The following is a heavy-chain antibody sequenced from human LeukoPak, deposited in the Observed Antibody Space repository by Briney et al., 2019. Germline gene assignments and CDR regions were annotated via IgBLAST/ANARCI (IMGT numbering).Heavy chain of an antibody. CDR2: ITADGSNK. CDR1: GFTFSSYE. Sequence: GASLRLSCAASGFTFSSYEMNWVRQAPGKRLEWVSYITADGSNKYYADSVKGRFTISRDNAKHSLYLQMNSLRADDTAIYYCAREVEWELPDYWGQGTLVTVSS. D-gene: IGHD1-26*01. V-gene: IGHV3-48*03. J-gene: IGHJ4*02. CDR3: AREVEWELPDY.